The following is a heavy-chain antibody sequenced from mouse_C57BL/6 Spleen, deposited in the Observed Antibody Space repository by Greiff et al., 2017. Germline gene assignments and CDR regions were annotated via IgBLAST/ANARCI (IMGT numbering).Heavy chain of an antibody. D-gene: IGHD2-4*01. CDR1: GYTFTTYP. CDR3: ARGDYDYDEGFAY. Sequence: VQLQQSGAELVKPGASVKMSCKASGYTFTTYPIEWMKQNHGKSLEWIGNFPPYNDDTKYNEKFKGKATLTVEKSSSTVYLELSRLTSDDSAVYYCARGDYDYDEGFAYWGQGTLVTVSA. J-gene: IGHJ3*01. V-gene: IGHV1-47*01. CDR2: FPPYNDDT.